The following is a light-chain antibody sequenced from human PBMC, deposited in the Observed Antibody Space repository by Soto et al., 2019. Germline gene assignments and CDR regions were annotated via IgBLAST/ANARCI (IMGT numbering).Light chain of an antibody. CDR2: EAS. CDR3: QQFSRSPYT. Sequence: DIQMTQSPSTLSASVGDRVTITCRASQNINTWLAWYQQEPGKAPKLLIFEASTLQGGVPSRFSGSGSGTEFTLTITRLQPYDFATFYCQQFSRSPYTFGRGTKLE. J-gene: IGKJ2*01. CDR1: QNINTW. V-gene: IGKV1-5*01.